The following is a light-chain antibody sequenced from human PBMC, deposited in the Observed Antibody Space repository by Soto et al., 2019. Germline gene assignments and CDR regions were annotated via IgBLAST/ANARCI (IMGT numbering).Light chain of an antibody. CDR1: QSVSSSY. Sequence: EIVLTQSPGTLSLSPGERATLSCRASQSVSSSYLAWYQQKPGQAPRLLIYGASSIATGIPDRFTGRESGTDFTLTISRLEPEDFAVYYCPHYGISPGPWTFGRGNKLEIK. CDR3: PHYGISPGPWT. V-gene: IGKV3-20*01. J-gene: IGKJ1*01. CDR2: GAS.